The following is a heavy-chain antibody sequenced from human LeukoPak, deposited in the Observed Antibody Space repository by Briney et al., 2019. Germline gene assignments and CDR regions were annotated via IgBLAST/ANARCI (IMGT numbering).Heavy chain of an antibody. D-gene: IGHD5-24*01. V-gene: IGHV3-48*03. Sequence: GRSLRLSCEASGFTFSSYEMNWVRQVPGKGLEWLSYISRYDTLIQYADSVKGRFTISRDDAKNSLYLQMNSLRAEDTGVYHCVRDASQTKMGWVYFDYWGQGTLVTVSS. CDR1: GFTFSSYE. CDR3: VRDASQTKMGWVYFDY. CDR2: ISRYDTLI. J-gene: IGHJ4*02.